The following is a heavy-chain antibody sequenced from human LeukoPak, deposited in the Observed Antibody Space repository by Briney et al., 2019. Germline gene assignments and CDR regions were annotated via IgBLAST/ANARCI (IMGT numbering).Heavy chain of an antibody. Sequence: GESLKISCKGSGYSFTSYWIGWVRQMPGKGLEWMGIIYPGDSDTRYSPSFQGQVTISADKSISTAYLQWSSLKASDTAMYYCARVCCSGGSCYSWYFDLWGRGTLVTVSS. J-gene: IGHJ2*01. CDR2: IYPGDSDT. D-gene: IGHD2-15*01. V-gene: IGHV5-51*01. CDR3: ARVCCSGGSCYSWYFDL. CDR1: GYSFTSYW.